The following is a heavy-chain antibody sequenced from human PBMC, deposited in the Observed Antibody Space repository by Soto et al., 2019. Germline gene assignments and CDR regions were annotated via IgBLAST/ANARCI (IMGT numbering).Heavy chain of an antibody. V-gene: IGHV4-31*03. D-gene: IGHD4-4*01. CDR3: ARVKLDYKINYYYYGMDV. CDR2: IYYSGST. J-gene: IGHJ6*02. CDR1: GGSISSGGYY. Sequence: SETLSLTCTVSGGSISSGGYYWSWIRQHPGKGLEWIGYIYYSGSTYYNPSLKSRVTISVDTSKNQFSLKLSSVTAADTAVYYCARVKLDYKINYYYYGMDVWGQGTTVTVSS.